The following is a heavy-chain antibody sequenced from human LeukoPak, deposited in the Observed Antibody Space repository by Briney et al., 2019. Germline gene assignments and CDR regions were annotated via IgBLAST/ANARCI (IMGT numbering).Heavy chain of an antibody. J-gene: IGHJ6*02. V-gene: IGHV3-21*01. Sequence: GGSLRLSCVASGFTFTGYTMNWVRQAPGKGLEWVSSISISRSNIFYADSVKGRFTISRDNAKNSLYLQMNSLRAEDTAVYYCARDQARYCSSTSCFYGMDVWGQGTTVTVSS. CDR3: ARDQARYCSSTSCFYGMDV. CDR2: ISISRSNI. CDR1: GFTFTGYT. D-gene: IGHD2-2*01.